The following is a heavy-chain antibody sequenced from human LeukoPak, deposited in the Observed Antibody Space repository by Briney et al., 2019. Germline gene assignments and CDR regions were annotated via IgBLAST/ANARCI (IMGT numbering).Heavy chain of an antibody. CDR2: IFYNGRP. V-gene: IGHV4-39*07. J-gene: IGHJ4*02. CDR3: ARIMTKVAFLFDY. Sequence: PSETLSLTCTVSGGSISSGSYYWGWIRQPPGKGLEWIASIFYNGRPYYNPSLQSRVTISLDTSKNQFSLKLKSATAADTAVYYCARIMTKVAFLFDYWGQGTLVTVSS. CDR1: GGSISSGSYY. D-gene: IGHD4-23*01.